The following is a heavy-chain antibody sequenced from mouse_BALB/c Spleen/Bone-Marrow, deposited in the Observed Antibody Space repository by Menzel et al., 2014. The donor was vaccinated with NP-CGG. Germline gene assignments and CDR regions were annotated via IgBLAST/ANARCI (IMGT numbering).Heavy chain of an antibody. CDR1: GYIFTSYW. J-gene: IGHJ3*01. CDR3: ASGVTTGWFVY. D-gene: IGHD2-2*01. V-gene: IGHV1-76*01. CDR2: IYPGSGST. Sequence: QVQLQQSGAELVRPGASVKLTCKTSGYIFTSYWIHWVKQRSGQGLEWIARIYPGSGSTYYNEKFEGKATLTADKSSSTAYMQLSSLKSEDSAVYFCASGVTTGWFVYWGQGTLVTVSA.